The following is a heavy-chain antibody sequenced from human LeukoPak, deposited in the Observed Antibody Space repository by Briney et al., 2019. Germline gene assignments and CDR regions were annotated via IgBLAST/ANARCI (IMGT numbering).Heavy chain of an antibody. CDR2: INPNSGGT. J-gene: IGHJ5*02. D-gene: IGHD2-15*01. CDR1: GYTFTGYY. Sequence: ASVKVSCKASGYTFTGYYMHWVRQAPGQGLEWMGWINPNSGGTNYAQKFQGRVTITADESTSTAYMELSSLRSEDTAVYYCARSQGGGWFDPWGQGTLVTVSS. V-gene: IGHV1-2*02. CDR3: ARSQGGGWFDP.